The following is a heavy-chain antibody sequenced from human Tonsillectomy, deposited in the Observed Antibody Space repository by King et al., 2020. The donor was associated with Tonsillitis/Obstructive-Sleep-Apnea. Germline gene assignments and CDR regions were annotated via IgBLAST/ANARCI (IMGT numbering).Heavy chain of an antibody. J-gene: IGHJ4*02. CDR1: GGSITTYY. D-gene: IGHD2-21*02. CDR3: ARGHTAFFDS. Sequence: VQLQESGPGLVKPPETLSLTCTISGGSITTYYWSWIRQPPGKGLEWFGYIHYSGITNYNPSFKSRVAISVDTPKNQFSLKLSSVTAADTALYFCARGHTAFFDSWGPGILVTVSS. V-gene: IGHV4-59*01. CDR2: IHYSGIT.